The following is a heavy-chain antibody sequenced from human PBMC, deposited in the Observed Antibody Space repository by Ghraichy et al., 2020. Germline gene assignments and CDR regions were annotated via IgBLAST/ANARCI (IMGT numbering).Heavy chain of an antibody. D-gene: IGHD2-2*02. Sequence: SLNISCTVSGGSISSGGYYWSWIRQHPGKGLEWIGYIYYSGSTYYNPSLKSRVTVSVDTSKNQFSLKLSSVTAADTAVYYCASHCSSTSCYRAIAFQHWGQGTLVTVSS. CDR1: GGSISSGGYY. J-gene: IGHJ1*01. CDR2: IYYSGST. V-gene: IGHV4-31*03. CDR3: ASHCSSTSCYRAIAFQH.